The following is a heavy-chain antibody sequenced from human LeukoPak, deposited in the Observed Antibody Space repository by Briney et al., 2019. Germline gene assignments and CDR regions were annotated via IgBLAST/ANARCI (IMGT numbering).Heavy chain of an antibody. V-gene: IGHV5-51*01. CDR3: ARRGAVAGIYYFDY. D-gene: IGHD6-19*01. J-gene: IGHJ4*02. Sequence: GESLKVSCKGSGYSFTSYWIGWVRQMPGKGLEWMGNIYPGDSDTRYSPSFQGQVTISVDKSISTAYLQWSSLKASDTAMYYCARRGAVAGIYYFDYWGQGTLVTVSS. CDR2: IYPGDSDT. CDR1: GYSFTSYW.